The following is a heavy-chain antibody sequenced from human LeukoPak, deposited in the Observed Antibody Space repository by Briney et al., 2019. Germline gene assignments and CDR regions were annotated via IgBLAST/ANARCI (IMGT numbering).Heavy chain of an antibody. V-gene: IGHV3-21*01. CDR2: ISSSSSYI. D-gene: IGHD1-1*01. CDR1: GFTFSGYY. Sequence: PGGSLRLSCAASGFTFSGYYMNWVRQAPGKGLEWVSSISSSSSYIYYADSVKGRFTISRDNAKNSLYLQMNSLRAEDTAVYYCARRETGTTFQPHHYFDYWGQGTLVTVSS. J-gene: IGHJ4*02. CDR3: ARRETGTTFQPHHYFDY.